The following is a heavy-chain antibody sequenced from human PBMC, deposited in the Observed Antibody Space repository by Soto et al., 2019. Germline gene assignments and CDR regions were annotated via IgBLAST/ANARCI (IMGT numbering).Heavy chain of an antibody. CDR1: GFTVSNSY. J-gene: IGHJ4*02. Sequence: EVQVVESGGGLVQSGGSLTLSCAASGFTVSNSYMSWVRQAPGKGLEWVSAIYSGGSTYYADSVKGRFTISRDNSRNTLYLQMNSLRAEDTAVYFCARCDGSATYCFFFAHWGQGTPVTVSS. CDR3: ARCDGSATYCFFFAH. CDR2: IYSGGST. V-gene: IGHV3-66*01. D-gene: IGHD3-10*01.